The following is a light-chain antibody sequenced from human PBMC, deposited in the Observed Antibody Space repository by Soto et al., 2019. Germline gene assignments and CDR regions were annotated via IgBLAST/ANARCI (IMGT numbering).Light chain of an antibody. CDR2: GAS. V-gene: IGKV3-15*01. CDR3: QQYNKWPPYT. Sequence: EIVMTQSPANLSVSPGERATLSCRASQSVSSILAWYQQKPGQGPRLLIYGASTRATGIPARFSGSGSGTEFTLTISSLHSEDFAVYYCQQYNKWPPYTFGQGTKVEIK. CDR1: QSVSSI. J-gene: IGKJ2*01.